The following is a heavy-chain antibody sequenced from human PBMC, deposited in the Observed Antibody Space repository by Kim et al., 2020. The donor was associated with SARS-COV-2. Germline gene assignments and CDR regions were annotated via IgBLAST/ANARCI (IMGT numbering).Heavy chain of an antibody. CDR3: ARVPGGNDDEWFDP. V-gene: IGHV1-69*13. J-gene: IGHJ5*02. D-gene: IGHD1-1*01. CDR2: IIPIFGTA. Sequence: SVKVSCKASGGTFSSYAISWVRQAPGQGLEWMGGIIPIFGTANYAQKFQGRVTITADESTSTAYMELSSLRSEDTAVYYCARVPGGNDDEWFDPWGQGTLVTVSS. CDR1: GGTFSSYA.